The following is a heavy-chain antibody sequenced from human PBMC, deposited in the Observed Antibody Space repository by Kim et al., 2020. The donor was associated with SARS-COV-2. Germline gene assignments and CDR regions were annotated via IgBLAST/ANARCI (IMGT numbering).Heavy chain of an antibody. CDR2: IYSGVGTT. Sequence: GGSLRLSCAVSGFTVSSKYMSWVRQAPGKGLEWVSVIYSGVGTTHYADSVKGRFTISRDNYRNTVHLQMNSLRVDDTAVYYCARDAGSYYYYSMDVWGPGTTVPVSS. CDR1: GFTVSSKY. V-gene: IGHV3-53*01. D-gene: IGHD3-16*01. J-gene: IGHJ6*02. CDR3: ARDAGSYYYYSMDV.